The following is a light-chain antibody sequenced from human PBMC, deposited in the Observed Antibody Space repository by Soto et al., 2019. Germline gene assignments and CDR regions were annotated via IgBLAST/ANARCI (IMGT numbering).Light chain of an antibody. J-gene: IGLJ3*02. Sequence: QSVLTQPASVSGSPGQSITISCTGTSSDVGSYNLVSWYQQHPGNAPKLMIYEGTKRPSGISNRFSGSKSGNTASLTISGLQAEDEADYYFCSYAGLSAWVFGGGTKVTVL. V-gene: IGLV2-23*01. CDR3: CSYAGLSAWV. CDR1: SSDVGSYNL. CDR2: EGT.